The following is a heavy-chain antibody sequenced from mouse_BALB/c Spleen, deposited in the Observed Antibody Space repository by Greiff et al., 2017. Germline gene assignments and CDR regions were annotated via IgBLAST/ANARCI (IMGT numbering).Heavy chain of an antibody. CDR2: ISSGGSYT. V-gene: IGHV5-9-4*01. Sequence: EVKLVESGGGLVKPGGSLKLSCAASGFTFSSYAMSWVRQSPEKRLEWVAEISSGGSYTYYPDTVTGRFTISRDNAKNTLYLEMSSLRSEDTAMYYCARAGGNYGDFDYWGQGTTLTVSS. CDR3: ARAGGNYGDFDY. CDR1: GFTFSSYA. J-gene: IGHJ2*01. D-gene: IGHD2-1*01.